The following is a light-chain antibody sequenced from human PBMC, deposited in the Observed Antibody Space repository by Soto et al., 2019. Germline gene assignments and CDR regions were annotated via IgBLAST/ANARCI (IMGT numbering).Light chain of an antibody. J-gene: IGKJ5*01. CDR3: QQYNNWPPIT. CDR1: QSVSSK. V-gene: IGKV3-15*01. Sequence: EIVMTLSAAALSVSPAEIATRSCRASQSVSSKLAWYQQKPGQAPRLLIYGASTRATGIPARFSGSGSGTEFTLTISSLQSEDFAVYYCQQYNNWPPITFGQGTRLEIK. CDR2: GAS.